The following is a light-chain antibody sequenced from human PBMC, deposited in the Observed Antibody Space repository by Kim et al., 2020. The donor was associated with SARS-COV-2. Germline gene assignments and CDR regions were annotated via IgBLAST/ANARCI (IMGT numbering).Light chain of an antibody. J-gene: IGKJ4*02. V-gene: IGKV1-33*01. CDR1: HDIGNY. CDR2: DAS. Sequence: DIQMTQSPSSLSASVGDRVTITCQASHDIGNYLNWYQHKPGKAPKLLIYDASTLQGGVPSRFSGSGVGTNFTFTITGLQPEDIATYFCQQNDFPPLTFGGGTKVDIK. CDR3: QQNDFPPLT.